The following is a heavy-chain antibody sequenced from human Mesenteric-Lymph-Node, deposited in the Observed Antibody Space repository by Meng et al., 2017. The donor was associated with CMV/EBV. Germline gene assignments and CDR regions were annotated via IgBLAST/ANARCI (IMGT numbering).Heavy chain of an antibody. J-gene: IGHJ3*02. CDR2: ISSSGSTI. CDR3: ARHLIFGVVRGAFDI. CDR1: GFTFINAW. V-gene: IGHV3-11*04. D-gene: IGHD3-3*01. Sequence: GESLKISCAASGFTFINAWMSWVRQAPGKGLEWVSYISSSGSTIYYADSVKGRFTISRDNAKNSLYLQMNSLRAEDTAVYYCARHLIFGVVRGAFDIWGQGTMVTVSS.